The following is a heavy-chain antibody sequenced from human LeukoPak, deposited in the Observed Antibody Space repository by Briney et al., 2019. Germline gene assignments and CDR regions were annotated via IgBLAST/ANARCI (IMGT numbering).Heavy chain of an antibody. CDR2: IYTSGST. Sequence: PSETLSLTCTVSGGSISSNGGYWNWIRQPAGKGLEWIGRIYTSGSTNFSPSLKSRVTISVDTSKNQFSLKLNSVIAADTAVYYCARGVTSNGFGPWGQGTLVTVSS. CDR1: GGSISSNGGY. J-gene: IGHJ5*02. CDR3: ARGVTSNGFGP. V-gene: IGHV4-61*02. D-gene: IGHD4-11*01.